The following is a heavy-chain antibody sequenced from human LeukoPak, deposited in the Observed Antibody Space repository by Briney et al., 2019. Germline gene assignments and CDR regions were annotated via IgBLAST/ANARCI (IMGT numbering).Heavy chain of an antibody. Sequence: GRSLRLSSAASGFTFSGYGIHWGRQAPGKRLEWGAVICYDGSNKYYADSVKGRFTISRDNSKNPLYLQMNSLRAEETAVYYCARDYTLCSSTSCPAEYYYYGMDVWGQGPTVSVS. J-gene: IGHJ6*02. V-gene: IGHV3-33*01. CDR3: ARDYTLCSSTSCPAEYYYYGMDV. D-gene: IGHD2-2*01. CDR1: GFTFSGYG. CDR2: ICYDGSNK.